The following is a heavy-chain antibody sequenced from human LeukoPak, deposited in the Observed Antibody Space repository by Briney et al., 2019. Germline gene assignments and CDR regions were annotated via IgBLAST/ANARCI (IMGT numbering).Heavy chain of an antibody. J-gene: IGHJ4*02. CDR1: RYTFTRYG. CDR2: ISANNGDT. Sequence: GASVKVSCKASRYTFTRYGISWARQAPGQGLEWMGWISANNGDTNSAQKFQGRVTMTTDTSTSTAYMELRSLRSDDTAVYYCARDFFHGHCAGLSCFLLDYWGQGSLVTVA. CDR3: ARDFFHGHCAGLSCFLLDY. D-gene: IGHD2-15*01. V-gene: IGHV1-18*01.